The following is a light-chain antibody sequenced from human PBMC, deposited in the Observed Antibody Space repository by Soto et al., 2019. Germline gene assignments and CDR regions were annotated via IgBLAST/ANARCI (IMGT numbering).Light chain of an antibody. Sequence: DIQMTQSPSSLSASVGDRVTITCRASQSMSSNLNWYQQKPGKVPKLLIYAASSLQSGVPSRFSGSGSGTDFTLTISCLQSEDFATYYCQQYYSFPRTFGQGTKVDSK. CDR1: QSMSSN. V-gene: IGKV1-39*01. CDR3: QQYYSFPRT. CDR2: AAS. J-gene: IGKJ1*01.